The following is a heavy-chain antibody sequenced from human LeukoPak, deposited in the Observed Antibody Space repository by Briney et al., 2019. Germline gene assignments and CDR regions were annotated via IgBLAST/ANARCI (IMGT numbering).Heavy chain of an antibody. J-gene: IGHJ4*02. Sequence: SETLSLTCAVYGGSFRGYYWSWIRQPPGKGLEWIGEINHSGSTSYNPSLKSRVTISLDTSMKKFSLKLNSVTAADTAVYYCASTERCSTTCPLDYWGQGTLVTVSS. CDR1: GGSFRGYY. CDR2: INHSGST. CDR3: ASTERCSTTCPLDY. V-gene: IGHV4-34*01. D-gene: IGHD2-2*01.